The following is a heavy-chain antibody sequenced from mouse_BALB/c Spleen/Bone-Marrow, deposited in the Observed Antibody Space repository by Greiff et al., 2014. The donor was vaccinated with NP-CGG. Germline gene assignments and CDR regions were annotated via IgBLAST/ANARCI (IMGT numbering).Heavy chain of an antibody. CDR2: IRNKANGYTS. D-gene: IGHD2-2*01. V-gene: IGHV7-3*02. CDR1: GFTFTDYY. J-gene: IGHJ2*01. CDR3: ARDGYDDY. Sequence: EVQLVESGGGLVQPGGSLRLSCATSGFTFTDYYMSWVRQPPGKALEWLGFIRNKANGYTSEYSASVKGRFTISRDNSQSILYLQMNTRRAEDSATYYCARDGYDDYWGQGTTLTVSS.